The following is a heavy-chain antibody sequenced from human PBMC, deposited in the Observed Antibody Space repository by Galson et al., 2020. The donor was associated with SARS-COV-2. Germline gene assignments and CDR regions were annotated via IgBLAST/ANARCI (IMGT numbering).Heavy chain of an antibody. V-gene: IGHV3-21*01. CDR3: AISSGSYYSAYFDY. J-gene: IGHJ4*02. CDR2: ISSSSSYI. D-gene: IGHD1-26*01. CDR1: GFTFSSYS. Sequence: GSLRLSCAASGFTFSSYSMNWVRQAPGKGLEWVSSISSSSSYIYYADSVKGRFTISRDNAKNSLYLQMNSLRAEDTAVYYCAISSGSYYSAYFDYWCQGTLVTVSS.